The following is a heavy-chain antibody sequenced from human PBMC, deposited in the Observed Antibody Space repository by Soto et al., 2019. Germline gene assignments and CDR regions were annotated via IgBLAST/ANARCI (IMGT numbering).Heavy chain of an antibody. J-gene: IGHJ3*02. Sequence: GVPLSLRCAALGVLCGGHGVSRISQAPGKGVERVSTIIVSDSTHYEDSVRGRFTISRDRYKNTVYLQMNSLTAGDTAVYYCEKATATGGGAFDICGQGIMVNV. CDR3: EKATATGGGAFDI. V-gene: IGHV3-23*01. D-gene: IGHD2-8*02. CDR1: GVLCGGHG. CDR2: IIVSDST.